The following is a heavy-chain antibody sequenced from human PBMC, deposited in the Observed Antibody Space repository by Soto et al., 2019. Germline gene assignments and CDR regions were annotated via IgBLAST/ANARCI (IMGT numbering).Heavy chain of an antibody. CDR2: INHSGST. J-gene: IGHJ2*01. V-gene: IGHV4-39*07. CDR3: ARGDRIVVLRDWYFDL. CDR1: GGSITNNTYY. Sequence: PSETLSLTCTVSGGSITNNTYYWSWIRQLPGKGLEWIGEINHSGSTNYNPSLKSRVTISVDTSRNQFSLKLSSVTAADTAVYYCARGDRIVVLRDWYFDLWGRGTLVTVSS. D-gene: IGHD3-22*01.